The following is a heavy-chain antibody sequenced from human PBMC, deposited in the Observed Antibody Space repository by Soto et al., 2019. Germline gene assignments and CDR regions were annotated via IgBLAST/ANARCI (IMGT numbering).Heavy chain of an antibody. J-gene: IGHJ4*02. V-gene: IGHV3-48*02. Sequence: EVQLVESGGGLVQPGGSLRLSCAASGFTLSTYSMNWVRQAPGKGLEWISYISWSDTTIYYADSVKGRFTISRDNAKNSMYLQMNSLRDEDTAVYYCAREMATITEIDYWGQGTLVTVSS. CDR2: ISWSDTTI. CDR1: GFTLSTYS. D-gene: IGHD5-12*01. CDR3: AREMATITEIDY.